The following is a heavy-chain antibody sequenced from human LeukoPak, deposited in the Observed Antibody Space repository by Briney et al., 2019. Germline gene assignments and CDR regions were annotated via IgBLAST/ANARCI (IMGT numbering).Heavy chain of an antibody. CDR1: GGSFSGYY. CDR3: ATVYPFDY. V-gene: IGHV4-34*01. D-gene: IGHD3-16*01. J-gene: IGHJ4*02. Sequence: SETLSLTCAVYGGSFSGYYWSWIRQPPGKGLEWIGEINHSGSTNYNPSLKSRVTISVDTSKNQFSLKLSSVTAADTAVYYCATVYPFDYWGQGTLVTVSS. CDR2: INHSGST.